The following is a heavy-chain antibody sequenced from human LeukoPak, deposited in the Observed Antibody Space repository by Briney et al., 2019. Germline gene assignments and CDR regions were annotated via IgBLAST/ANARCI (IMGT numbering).Heavy chain of an antibody. CDR2: IYYNGNT. D-gene: IGHD7-27*01. CDR3: ARVSTGGPRRHFDY. J-gene: IGHJ4*02. V-gene: IGHV4-59*01. Sequence: PSETLSLTCTVSGGSISSYYWSWIRQPPGKGLEWIGYIYYNGNTNCNPSLKSRVTISVDTSKNHFSLRLTSVTAADTAVYYCARVSTGGPRRHFDYWGQGTLVTVSS. CDR1: GGSISSYY.